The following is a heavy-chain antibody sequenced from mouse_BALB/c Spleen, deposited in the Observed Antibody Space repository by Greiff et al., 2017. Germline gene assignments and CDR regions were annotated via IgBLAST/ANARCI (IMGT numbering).Heavy chain of an antibody. J-gene: IGHJ4*01. CDR2: ISDGGSYT. Sequence: EVQLVESGGGLVKPGGSLKLSCAASGFTFSDYYMYWVRQTPEKRLEWVATISDGGSYTYYPDSVKGRFTISRDNAKNNLYLQMSSLKSEDTAMYYCARAFRYDGPYYAMDYWGQGTSVTVSS. CDR1: GFTFSDYY. CDR3: ARAFRYDGPYYAMDY. V-gene: IGHV5-4*02. D-gene: IGHD2-14*01.